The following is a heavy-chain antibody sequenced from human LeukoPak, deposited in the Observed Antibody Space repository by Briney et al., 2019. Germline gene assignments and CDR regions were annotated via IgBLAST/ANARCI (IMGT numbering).Heavy chain of an antibody. J-gene: IGHJ4*02. CDR2: TNRVGSEK. V-gene: IGHV3-7*01. Sequence: GRSLRLSCAASGFTFSSYWMSWVRQAPGKGLEWVANTNRVGSEKYYVDSVKGRFTISRDNAKNSLYLQMNSLRAEDTAVYYCARDSSGFDWGQGTLVTVSS. CDR3: ARDSSGFD. CDR1: GFTFSSYW. D-gene: IGHD3-22*01.